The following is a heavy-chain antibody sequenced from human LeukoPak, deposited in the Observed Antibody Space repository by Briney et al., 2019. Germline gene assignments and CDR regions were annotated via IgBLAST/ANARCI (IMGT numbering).Heavy chain of an antibody. CDR2: IYTSGST. J-gene: IGHJ4*02. D-gene: IGHD6-13*01. V-gene: IGHV4-4*07. CDR1: GGPISSYY. CDR3: ATGTGFSSSWPFDY. Sequence: SETLSLTCTVSGGPISSYYWSWIRQPAGKGLEWIGHIYTSGSTNYNPSLKSRVTMSVDTSKNQFSLKLSSVTAADTAVYYCATGTGFSSSWPFDYWGQGTLVTVSS.